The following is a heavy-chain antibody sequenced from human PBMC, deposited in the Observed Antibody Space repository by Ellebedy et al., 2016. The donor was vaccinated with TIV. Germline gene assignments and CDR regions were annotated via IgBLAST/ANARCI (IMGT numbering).Heavy chain of an antibody. CDR1: GFTFKNAW. CDR3: IRGLPNHWDDAFEI. D-gene: IGHD7-27*01. V-gene: IGHV3-15*01. Sequence: GESLKISCAASGFTFKNAWMTWVRQVPGKGLEWVGHIKSKANGGTIDHAAPVKDRFIISRDDSKDTVYLQMSSLKTEDTAVYYCIRGLPNHWDDAFEIWGQGTMVTVSS. J-gene: IGHJ3*02. CDR2: IKSKANGGTI.